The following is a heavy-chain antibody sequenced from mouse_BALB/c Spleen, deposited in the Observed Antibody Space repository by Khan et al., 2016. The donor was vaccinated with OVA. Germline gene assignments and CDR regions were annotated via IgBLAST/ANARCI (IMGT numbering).Heavy chain of an antibody. J-gene: IGHJ3*01. CDR1: GYSITSDYA. CDR2: MHYSGST. V-gene: IGHV3-2*02. Sequence: EVQLQESGPGLVKPSQSLSLTCTVTGYSITSDYAWNWIRQFPGNKLEWMGYMHYSGSTSYNPSLKSRISITRDSSKNQFFLHLNSVTSVDTATYYCARWFAYWGQGTLVTVSA. CDR3: ARWFAY.